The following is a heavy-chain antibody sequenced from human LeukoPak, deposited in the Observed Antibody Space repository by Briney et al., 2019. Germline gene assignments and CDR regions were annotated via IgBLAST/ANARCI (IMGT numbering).Heavy chain of an antibody. Sequence: GASVKVSCKVSGYTLTELSMHWVRQAPGKGLEWMGGFDPEDGETIYAQKFQGRVTMTEDTSTDTAYMELSSLRSEDTAVYYCATDANGSGSYFALDYWGQGTLVTVSS. CDR3: ATDANGSGSYFALDY. J-gene: IGHJ4*02. CDR2: FDPEDGET. D-gene: IGHD3-10*01. CDR1: GYTLTELS. V-gene: IGHV1-24*01.